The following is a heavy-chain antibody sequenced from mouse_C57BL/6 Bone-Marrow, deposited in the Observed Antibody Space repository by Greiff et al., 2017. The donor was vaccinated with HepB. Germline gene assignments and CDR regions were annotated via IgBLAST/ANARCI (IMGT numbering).Heavy chain of an antibody. V-gene: IGHV1-9*01. D-gene: IGHD2-2*01. J-gene: IGHJ3*01. Sequence: VQLQESGAELMKPGASVKLSCKATGYTFTGYWIEWVKQRPGHGLEWIGEILPGSGSTNYNEKFKGKATFTADTSSNTAYMQLSSLTTEDSAIYYCARRGVYDGYGGAWFAYWGQGTLVTVSA. CDR3: ARRGVYDGYGGAWFAY. CDR1: GYTFTGYW. CDR2: ILPGSGST.